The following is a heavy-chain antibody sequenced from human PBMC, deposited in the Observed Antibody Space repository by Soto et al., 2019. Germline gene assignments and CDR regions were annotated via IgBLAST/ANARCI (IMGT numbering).Heavy chain of an antibody. CDR1: GFTFSSYG. CDR3: ARVPTVTPVFFDY. Sequence: SGGSLRLSCAASGFTFSSYGMHWVRQAPGKGLEWVAVIWYDGSNKYYADSVKGRFTISRDNSKNTLYLQMNSLRAEDTAVYYCARVPTVTPVFFDYWGQGTLVTVSS. CDR2: IWYDGSNK. D-gene: IGHD4-17*01. J-gene: IGHJ4*02. V-gene: IGHV3-33*01.